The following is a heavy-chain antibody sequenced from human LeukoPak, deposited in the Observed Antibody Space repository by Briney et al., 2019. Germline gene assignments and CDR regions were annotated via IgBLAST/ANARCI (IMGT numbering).Heavy chain of an antibody. D-gene: IGHD3-22*01. V-gene: IGHV3-7*01. CDR1: GFTFSSYW. CDR2: IKQDGSEK. CDR3: ATANVNYYDSSGSFRY. J-gene: IGHJ4*02. Sequence: PGGSLRLSCAASGFTFSSYWMSWVRQAPGKGLEWVANIKQDGSEKYYVDSVKGRFTISRDNAKNSLYLQMNSLRAEDTAVYYCATANVNYYDSSGSFRYWGQGTLVTVSS.